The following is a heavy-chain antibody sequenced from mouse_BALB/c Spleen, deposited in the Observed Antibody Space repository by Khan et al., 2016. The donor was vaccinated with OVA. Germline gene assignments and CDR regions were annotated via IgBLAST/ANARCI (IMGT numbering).Heavy chain of an antibody. V-gene: IGHV2-6-1*01. D-gene: IGHD2-10*01. J-gene: IGHJ4*01. CDR3: ARQPYYHYNIMDY. CDR1: GFSLTNYG. CDR2: IWSDGST. Sequence: QVQLKESGPGLVAPSQSLSITCTISGFSLTNYGVHWVRQPPGKGLEWLVVIWSDGSTTYNSALRSRLTISKDNSKSQVFLKMNGLQTYDTAMYFCARQPYYHYNIMDYWGQGTSVTVSS.